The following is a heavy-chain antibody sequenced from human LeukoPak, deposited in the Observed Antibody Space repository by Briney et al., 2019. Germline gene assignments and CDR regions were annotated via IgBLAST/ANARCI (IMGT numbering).Heavy chain of an antibody. J-gene: IGHJ4*02. D-gene: IGHD4-11*01. V-gene: IGHV1-18*01. CDR1: GGTFSSYG. Sequence: ASVKVSCKASGGTFSSYGISWVRQAPGQGLEWMGWISAYSGNTNYAQKLQGRVTMTTDTSTSTAYMELRSLRSDDTAVYYCARVYSTGVRGFDYWGQGTLVTVSS. CDR3: ARVYSTGVRGFDY. CDR2: ISAYSGNT.